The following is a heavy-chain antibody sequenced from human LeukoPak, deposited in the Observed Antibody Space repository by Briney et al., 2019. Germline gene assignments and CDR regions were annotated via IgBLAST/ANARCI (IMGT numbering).Heavy chain of an antibody. CDR1: GFTFSGYN. CDR2: ISSSSSYI. D-gene: IGHD3-22*01. CDR3: AREEAYDSLDY. J-gene: IGHJ4*02. Sequence: GGSLRLSCAASGFTFSGYNMNWVRQAPGKGLEWVSSISSSSSYIYYADSVKGRFTISRDNTKNSLFLQMNSLRAGDTAVYYCAREEAYDSLDYWGQGTLVTVSS. V-gene: IGHV3-21*06.